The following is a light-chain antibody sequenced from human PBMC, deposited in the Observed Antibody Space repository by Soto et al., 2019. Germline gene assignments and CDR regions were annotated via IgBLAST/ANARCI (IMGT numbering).Light chain of an antibody. Sequence: QSVLTQPRSVSGSPGQSVTISCTGTSSDVGAYDHVSWYQQHPGKAPKLMIYDVSKRPSGVPDRFSGSKSGNTASLTLSGLQGEEEADYYCCSYAGNSTWVFGGGTKLTVL. CDR3: CSYAGNSTWV. CDR1: SSDVGAYDH. CDR2: DVS. J-gene: IGLJ3*02. V-gene: IGLV2-11*01.